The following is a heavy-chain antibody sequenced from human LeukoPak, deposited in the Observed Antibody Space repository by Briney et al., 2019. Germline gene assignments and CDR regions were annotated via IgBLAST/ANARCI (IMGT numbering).Heavy chain of an antibody. CDR3: AKSPVAGFYY. J-gene: IGHJ4*02. Sequence: SETLSLTCAVYGGSFSGYYWSWIRQPPRKGLEWIGEINHSGSTNYNPSLKSRVTISVDTSKNQFSLKLSSVTAADTAVYYCAKSPVAGFYYWGQGTLVTVSS. CDR2: INHSGST. D-gene: IGHD6-13*01. V-gene: IGHV4-34*01. CDR1: GGSFSGYY.